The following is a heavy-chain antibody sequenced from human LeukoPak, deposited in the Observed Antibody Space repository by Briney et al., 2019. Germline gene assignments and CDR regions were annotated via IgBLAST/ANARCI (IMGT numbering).Heavy chain of an antibody. D-gene: IGHD1-26*01. CDR3: ARRGEWELLRYFDY. V-gene: IGHV3-7*01. J-gene: IGHJ4*02. CDR1: GFTFSSYW. CDR2: IKQDGSEK. Sequence: GGSLRLSCAASGFTFSSYWMSWVRQAPGKGLEWVANIKQDGSEKYYVDSVKGRFTISRDNAKNSLYLQMNSPRAEDTAVYYCARRGEWELLRYFDYWGQGTLVDVSS.